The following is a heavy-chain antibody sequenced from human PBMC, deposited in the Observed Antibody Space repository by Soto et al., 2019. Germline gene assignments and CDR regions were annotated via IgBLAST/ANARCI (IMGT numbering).Heavy chain of an antibody. Sequence: GASVKVSCKASGGTFSSYAMSWVRQAPGQRLKWMGGIIPIFGTANYAQKFQGRVTITADESTSTAYMEMSSLRSEDTAVYYCAIARCSSTSCYSFGYYGMDVWGQGTTVTVSS. CDR1: GGTFSSYA. CDR2: IIPIFGTA. D-gene: IGHD2-2*01. V-gene: IGHV1-69*13. J-gene: IGHJ6*02. CDR3: AIARCSSTSCYSFGYYGMDV.